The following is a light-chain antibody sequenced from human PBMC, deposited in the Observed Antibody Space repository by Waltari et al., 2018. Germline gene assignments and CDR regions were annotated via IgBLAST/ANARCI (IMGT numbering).Light chain of an antibody. V-gene: IGKV3-15*01. CDR1: QSVGSN. J-gene: IGKJ1*01. Sequence: EIVMTQPPATLSVSPGEMATLSCRASQSVGSNLAWYQQKPGQAPRLLISGTSTRAIDIPARFSGSGSGTQFTLTISSMQSEDFAVYYCQQYNNWPWTFGQGTKVEVK. CDR3: QQYNNWPWT. CDR2: GTS.